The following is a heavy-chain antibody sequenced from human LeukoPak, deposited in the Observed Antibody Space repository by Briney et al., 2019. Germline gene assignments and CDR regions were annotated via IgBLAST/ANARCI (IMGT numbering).Heavy chain of an antibody. D-gene: IGHD6-13*01. J-gene: IGHJ4*02. CDR1: GASISTYY. V-gene: IGHV4-59*01. Sequence: PSETLSLTCTVSGASISTYYWSWIRQPPGKGLEWIGYIYYSGSTNYNPSLKDRVTISVDTSKNHFSLKLSSVTAADTAVYYCARGSSSWANYWGQGTLVTVSS. CDR2: IYYSGST. CDR3: ARGSSSWANY.